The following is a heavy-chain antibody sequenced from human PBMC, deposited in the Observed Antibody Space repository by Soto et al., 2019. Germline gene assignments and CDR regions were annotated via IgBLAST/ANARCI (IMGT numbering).Heavy chain of an antibody. D-gene: IGHD3-22*01. CDR2: IYYSGST. J-gene: IGHJ5*02. CDR3: ARPQYYYDSSGRNWFDP. Sequence: QLQLQESGPGLVKPSETLSLTCTVSGGSISSSSYYWGWIRQPPGKGLEWLGSIYYSGSTYYNPSLKRRVTLSVDTSNNQCSLKLSSVTAADTAVYYCARPQYYYDSSGRNWFDPWGQGTLVTVSS. CDR1: GGSISSSSYY. V-gene: IGHV4-39*01.